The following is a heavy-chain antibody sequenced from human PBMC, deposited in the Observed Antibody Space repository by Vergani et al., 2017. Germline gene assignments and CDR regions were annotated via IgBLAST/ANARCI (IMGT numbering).Heavy chain of an antibody. Sequence: EVQLLESGGGLVQPGGSLRLSCAASGFTFSSYSMNWVRQAPGKGLEWVSSISSSSSYIYYADSVKGRFTISRDNAKNSLYLQMNSLRAEDTAVYYCARDAESRRSPAISGEFDYWGQGTLVTVSS. CDR3: ARDAESRRSPAISGEFDY. D-gene: IGHD3-10*01. J-gene: IGHJ4*02. CDR1: GFTFSSYS. V-gene: IGHV3-21*01. CDR2: ISSSSSYI.